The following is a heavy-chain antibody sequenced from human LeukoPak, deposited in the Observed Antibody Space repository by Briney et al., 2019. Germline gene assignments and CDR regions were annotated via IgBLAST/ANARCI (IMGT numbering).Heavy chain of an antibody. CDR3: ARDIAAAGTFDY. CDR2: ISSSSSYI. V-gene: IGHV3-21*01. J-gene: IGHJ4*02. Sequence: GGSLRLSCAASGFTFSSYSMNWVRQAPGKGLEWVSSISSSSSYIYYADSVKGRFTISRDNAKDSLYLQMNSLRAEDTAVYYCARDIAAAGTFDYWGQGTLVTVSS. D-gene: IGHD6-13*01. CDR1: GFTFSSYS.